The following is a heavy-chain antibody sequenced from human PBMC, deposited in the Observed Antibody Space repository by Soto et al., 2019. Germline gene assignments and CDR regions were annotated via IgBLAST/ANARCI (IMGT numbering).Heavy chain of an antibody. Sequence: RASVKVSCKASGYTFTNFHMHWARQAPGQGPEWMGIINPTDGSTTYAQRFRGRVTMTRDMSTSTFYMELSSLTSEDTAVYYCARRADSGSFWDFFAHWGQGALVTVSS. CDR3: ARRADSGSFWDFFAH. V-gene: IGHV1-46*01. CDR2: INPTDGST. CDR1: GYTFTNFH. J-gene: IGHJ4*02. D-gene: IGHD1-26*01.